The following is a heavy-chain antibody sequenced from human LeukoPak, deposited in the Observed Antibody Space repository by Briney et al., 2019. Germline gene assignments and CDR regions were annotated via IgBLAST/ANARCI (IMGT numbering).Heavy chain of an antibody. CDR2: ISYDGSHK. Sequence: GGSLRLSCAASGFIFSSYSMHWVRQAPGKGLEWVALISYDGSHKYYADSVKGRFTISRDNSKNTLFLQMNSLRAEDTAVYYCARGYRIDYWGQGTLVTVSS. D-gene: IGHD2/OR15-2a*01. V-gene: IGHV3-30*04. CDR3: ARGYRIDY. J-gene: IGHJ4*02. CDR1: GFIFSSYS.